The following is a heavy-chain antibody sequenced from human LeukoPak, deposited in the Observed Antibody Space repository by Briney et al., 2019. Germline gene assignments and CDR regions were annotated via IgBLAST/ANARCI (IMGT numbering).Heavy chain of an antibody. Sequence: GGSLRLSCTASGFTFSSYTMRWVRQAPGEGRKWVSTITTGGPNTYYADSVKGRFTVSRDDSKNTLYLQMNSLRAEDTAVYYCAREGSIQVWSREFDPWGQGTLVTVSS. CDR2: ITTGGPNT. J-gene: IGHJ5*02. V-gene: IGHV3-23*01. CDR3: AREGSIQVWSREFDP. CDR1: GFTFSSYT. D-gene: IGHD5-18*01.